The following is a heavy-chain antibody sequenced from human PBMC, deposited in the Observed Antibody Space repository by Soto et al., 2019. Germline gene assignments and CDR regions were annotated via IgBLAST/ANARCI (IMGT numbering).Heavy chain of an antibody. V-gene: IGHV4-59*01. J-gene: IGHJ4*02. CDR2: YYSSGST. Sequence: QVQLQESGTGLVKPSETLFLTCSVSGCSISSYYWSWIRQPPGTGLEWIWYYYSSGSTNSNPSLKSRVTISVDTSKNLFSLKLSSVTAADTAVYYCERMGGGGSSYTTADPFAYWGQGTLVPVSS. CDR3: ERMGGGGSSYTTADPFAY. D-gene: IGHD1-26*01. CDR1: GCSISSYY.